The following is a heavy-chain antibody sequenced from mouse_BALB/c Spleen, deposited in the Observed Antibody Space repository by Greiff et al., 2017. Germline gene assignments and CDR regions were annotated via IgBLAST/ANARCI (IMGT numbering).Heavy chain of an antibody. D-gene: IGHD2-4*01. CDR1: GYTFTSYY. V-gene: IGHV1S81*02. Sequence: VQLQQPGAELVKPGASVKLSCKASGYTFTSYYMYWVKQRPGQGLVWIGGINPSNGGTNFNEKFKSKATLTVDKSSSTAYMQLSSLTSEDSAVYYCTRSTMITLFAYWGQGTLVTVSA. CDR2: INPSNGGT. J-gene: IGHJ3*01. CDR3: TRSTMITLFAY.